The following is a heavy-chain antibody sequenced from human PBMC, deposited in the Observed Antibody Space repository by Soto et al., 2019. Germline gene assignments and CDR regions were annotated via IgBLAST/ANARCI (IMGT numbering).Heavy chain of an antibody. J-gene: IGHJ5*02. Sequence: AASVKVSCKASGGTFSSYAISWVRQAPGQGLEWMGGIIPIFGTANYAQKFQGRVTITADKSTSTAYMELSSLRSEDTAVYYCAREDIVPSRWLRLVRWFDPWGQGTLVTVSS. CDR2: IIPIFGTA. V-gene: IGHV1-69*06. CDR1: GGTFSSYA. CDR3: AREDIVPSRWLRLVRWFDP. D-gene: IGHD2-8*01.